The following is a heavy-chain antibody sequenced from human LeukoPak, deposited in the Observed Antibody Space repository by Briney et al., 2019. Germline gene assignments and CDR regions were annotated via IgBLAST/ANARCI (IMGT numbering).Heavy chain of an antibody. D-gene: IGHD2-15*01. CDR3: GKTTVGYSSGRYPGWPVDY. Sequence: GGSLRLSCAASGFTFNNYAMYWVRQAPGKGLEWVSGIFGSGGSAHYADAVKGRFTISRDNSKNTVYLQLDSLRVEDTAVYYCGKTTVGYSSGRYPGWPVDYWGQGTLVTVSS. CDR2: IFGSGGSA. J-gene: IGHJ4*02. CDR1: GFTFNNYA. V-gene: IGHV3-23*01.